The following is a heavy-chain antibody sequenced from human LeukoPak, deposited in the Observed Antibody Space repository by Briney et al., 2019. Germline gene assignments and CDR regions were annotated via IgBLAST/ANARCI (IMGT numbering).Heavy chain of an antibody. D-gene: IGHD3-3*01. CDR2: IKQDGSQK. Sequence: GGSLRLSCAASGFTFSRYWMSWVRQAPGKGLEWVANIKQDGSQKYYVDSVKGRFTISRDNAKNSLYLQMNSLRAEDTAVYYCARVAWSGYYIPWGQGTLVTVSS. V-gene: IGHV3-7*01. CDR1: GFTFSRYW. CDR3: ARVAWSGYYIP. J-gene: IGHJ5*02.